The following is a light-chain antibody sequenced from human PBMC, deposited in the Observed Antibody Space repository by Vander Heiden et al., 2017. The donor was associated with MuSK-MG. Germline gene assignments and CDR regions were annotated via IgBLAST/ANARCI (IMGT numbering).Light chain of an antibody. CDR1: QSVGGN. Sequence: EIVMTQSPATLSVSPGERVTLSCRASQSVGGNLAWYQQKPGQTPRLLIYAASTRATGIPARFSGSGSGAEFTLTINRVQSEDFAVYYCQQFNNWPLTFGGGTKVXIK. CDR3: QQFNNWPLT. J-gene: IGKJ4*01. CDR2: AAS. V-gene: IGKV3-15*01.